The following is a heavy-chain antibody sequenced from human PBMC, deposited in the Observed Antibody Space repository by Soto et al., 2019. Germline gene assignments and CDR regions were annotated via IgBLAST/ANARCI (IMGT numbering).Heavy chain of an antibody. V-gene: IGHV1-69*01. Sequence: QVQLVQSGAEVKKPGSSVKVSCKASGGTFSIYSINWVRQAPGQGLEWMGEIIPIFGTANYAQKFQGRVTVTADESTSTAYMELSSLRSEDTAGYYCARDGGSHSGGIDYWGQGTLVTVSS. J-gene: IGHJ4*02. CDR3: ARDGGSHSGGIDY. CDR2: IIPIFGTA. CDR1: GGTFSIYS. D-gene: IGHD1-26*01.